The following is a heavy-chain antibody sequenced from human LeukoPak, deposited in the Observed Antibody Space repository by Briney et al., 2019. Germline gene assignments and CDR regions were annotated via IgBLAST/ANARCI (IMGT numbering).Heavy chain of an antibody. CDR1: GGSFSGYY. Sequence: SETLSLTCAVYGGSFSGYYWSWIRQPPGKGLEWIGEINHSGSTNYNPSLKSRVTISVDTSKNQFSLKLSSVTAADTAVYYCVRSQTTAWHEFTNWGQGTWSPSPQ. CDR3: VRSQTTAWHEFTN. V-gene: IGHV4-34*01. D-gene: IGHD1-14*01. J-gene: IGHJ4*02. CDR2: INHSGST.